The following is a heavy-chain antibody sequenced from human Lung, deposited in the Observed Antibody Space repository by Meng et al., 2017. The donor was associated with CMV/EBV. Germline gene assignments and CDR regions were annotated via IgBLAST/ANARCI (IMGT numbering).Heavy chain of an antibody. V-gene: IGHV3-23*03. Sequence: GGSLRLSCAASGLRFSNYGMHWVRQAPGKGLEWVAVIYAGGRSAYYADSVKGRFTIFRDGSKNTVYLEMNSLRAEDTALYYCAKDSTYSAWGQGTLVTVSS. D-gene: IGHD6-13*01. CDR1: GLRFSNYG. J-gene: IGHJ5*02. CDR3: AKDSTYSA. CDR2: IYAGGRSA.